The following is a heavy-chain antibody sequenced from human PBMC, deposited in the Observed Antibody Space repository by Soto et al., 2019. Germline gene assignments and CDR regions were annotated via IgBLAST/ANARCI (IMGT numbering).Heavy chain of an antibody. CDR3: ARGRYGDY. J-gene: IGHJ4*02. CDR1: GYTFTSYG. Sequence: QVHLVQSGAEVKKPGASVKVSCKGSGYTFTSYGITWVRQAPGQGLEWMGWISAHNGNTDYAQKVQRRVTVTTDTSTSPAYMELRSLITADTAVYSCARGRYGDYWGQGALVTVSS. V-gene: IGHV1-18*01. D-gene: IGHD1-1*01. CDR2: ISAHNGNT.